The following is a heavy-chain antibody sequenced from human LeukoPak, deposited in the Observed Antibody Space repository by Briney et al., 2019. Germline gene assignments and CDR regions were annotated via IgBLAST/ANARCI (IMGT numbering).Heavy chain of an antibody. Sequence: ASVKVSCKASGYTYTGYHLHWVRLAPGQGLEWMGRINPYNGGTNSAQKFQGRVTMTRDTSISTAFMELSRLTSDDTAVYYCARMGGDGYNPSPWGQGTLVTVSS. CDR3: ARMGGDGYNPSP. V-gene: IGHV1-2*06. CDR2: INPYNGGT. J-gene: IGHJ5*02. D-gene: IGHD5-24*01. CDR1: GYTYTGYH.